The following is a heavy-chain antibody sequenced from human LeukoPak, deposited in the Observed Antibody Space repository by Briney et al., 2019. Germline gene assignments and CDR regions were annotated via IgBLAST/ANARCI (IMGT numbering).Heavy chain of an antibody. D-gene: IGHD6-6*01. CDR3: AKQSTARSLGE. CDR2: ISGNGDST. V-gene: IGHV3-23*01. CDR1: GFTFSSFA. Sequence: PGGSLRLSCTASGFTFSSFAMSWVRQTPGKGLEWVSSISGNGDSTYYADSVKGRFTISRDNSKNTVHLEMNTLTADDTALYYCAKQSTARSLGEGGQGTQVTVSA. J-gene: IGHJ4*02.